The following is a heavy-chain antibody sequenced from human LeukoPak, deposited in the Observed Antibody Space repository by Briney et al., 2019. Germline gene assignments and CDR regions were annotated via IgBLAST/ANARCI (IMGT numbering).Heavy chain of an antibody. J-gene: IGHJ6*02. CDR1: GFTFSSYS. Sequence: PGGSLRLSCAASGFTFSSYSMNWVRQAPGKGLEWVSSISSSSSYIYYADSVRGRFTISRDNAKNSLYLQMNSLRAEDTAVYYCARYGDIVVVPAAISPQYYYYYYGMDVWGQGTTVTVSS. CDR3: ARYGDIVVVPAAISPQYYYYYYGMDV. V-gene: IGHV3-21*01. D-gene: IGHD2-2*01. CDR2: ISSSSSYI.